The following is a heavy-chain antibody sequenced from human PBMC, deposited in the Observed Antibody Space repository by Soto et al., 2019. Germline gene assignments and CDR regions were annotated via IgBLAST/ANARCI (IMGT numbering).Heavy chain of an antibody. V-gene: IGHV4-39*01. D-gene: IGHD7-27*01. CDR3: TTLASGHFDS. Sequence: QLRESGPGLLKPSETLSLTCNVSGGSISSPSYNWGWVRQPPGKGPEWIGTVFYSGTTQYNPSLRGRLAVSVDTSKSQVSLTLTSVTAADTAVYYCTTLASGHFDSWGQGAQVTVSS. CDR2: VFYSGTT. J-gene: IGHJ4*02. CDR1: GGSISSPSYN.